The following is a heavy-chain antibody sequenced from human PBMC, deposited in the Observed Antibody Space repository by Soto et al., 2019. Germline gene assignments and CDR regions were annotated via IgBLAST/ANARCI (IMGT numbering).Heavy chain of an antibody. CDR1: GGSIYRSGYY. CDR3: GKVLVGATGHTDSDS. D-gene: IGHD2-15*01. Sequence: TSETLSLTCTVSGGSIYRSGYYWGWIRQPPGRGLEWIGNIDYNGVTYSNPSLKSRVTISRDTSKNQFSLKLTSVTAADTALYYCGKVLVGATGHTDSDSWGQGTMVTV. CDR2: IDYNGVT. J-gene: IGHJ4*02. V-gene: IGHV4-39*01.